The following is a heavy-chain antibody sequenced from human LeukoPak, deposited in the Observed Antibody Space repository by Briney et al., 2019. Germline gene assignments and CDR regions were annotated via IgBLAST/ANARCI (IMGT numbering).Heavy chain of an antibody. CDR2: MSGSGDSI. V-gene: IGHV3-23*01. Sequence: GSLRLSCAASGFTFSSYSMTWVRQAPGMGLEWVSGMSGSGDSIYYADSAKGRFTISRDNSKNTLYLQMNSLRAEDTAVYYCAKGMRGSGTYYKDSYDCWGQGTLVTVSS. D-gene: IGHD3-10*01. CDR3: AKGMRGSGTYYKDSYDC. CDR1: GFTFSSYS. J-gene: IGHJ4*02.